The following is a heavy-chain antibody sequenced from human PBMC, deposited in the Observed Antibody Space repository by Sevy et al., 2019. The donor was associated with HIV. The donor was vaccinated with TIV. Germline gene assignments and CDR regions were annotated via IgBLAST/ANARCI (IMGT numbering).Heavy chain of an antibody. CDR3: ARRGALDY. Sequence: GGSLRLSCAASGFTFSNYWMTWVRQAPGKGLEWVANIKQDGSEKHYVDSVKGRFTISRDNVQNSLYLQMNSLRAEDTAVYYCARRGALDYWGQGTLVTVSS. J-gene: IGHJ4*02. CDR2: IKQDGSEK. D-gene: IGHD5-12*01. CDR1: GFTFSNYW. V-gene: IGHV3-7*03.